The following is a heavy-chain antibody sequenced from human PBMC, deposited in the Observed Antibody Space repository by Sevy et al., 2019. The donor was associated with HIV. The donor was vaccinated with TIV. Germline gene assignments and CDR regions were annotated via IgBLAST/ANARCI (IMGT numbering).Heavy chain of an antibody. D-gene: IGHD6-13*01. CDR2: INHSGST. CDR3: ARGPGPGIAAAGTDY. V-gene: IGHV4-34*01. CDR1: GGSFSGYY. J-gene: IGHJ4*02. Sequence: SETLSLTCAVYGGSFSGYYWSWIRQPPGKGLEWIGEINHSGSTNYNPSLKSPVTISVDTSKNQFSLKLSSVTAADTAVYYCARGPGPGIAAAGTDYWGQGTLVTVSS.